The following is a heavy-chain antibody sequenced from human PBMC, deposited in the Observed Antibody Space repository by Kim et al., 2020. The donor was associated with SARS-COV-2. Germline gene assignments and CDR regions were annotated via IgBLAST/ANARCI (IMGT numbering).Heavy chain of an antibody. CDR1: GGSIISSNW. Sequence: SETLSLTCAVSGGSIISSNWWSWVRQPPGKGLEWIGEIYHSGTTNYNPSLKSRVTVSVDKSKNKFSLRLSSVTAADTAVYYCSRAQGGAFDSWGHGTLVT. CDR2: IYHSGTT. D-gene: IGHD1-26*01. V-gene: IGHV4-4*02. CDR3: SRAQGGAFDS. J-gene: IGHJ5*01.